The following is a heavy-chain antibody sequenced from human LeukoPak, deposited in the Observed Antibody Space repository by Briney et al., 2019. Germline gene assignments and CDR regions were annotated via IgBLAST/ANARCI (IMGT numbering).Heavy chain of an antibody. CDR3: ARSYYYDSSGYYYFFDY. CDR2: IIPIFGTA. Sequence: SVKVSCKASGGTFSSYAISWVRQAPGQGLEWMGGIIPIFGTANYARKFQGRVTITADESTSTAYMELSSLRSEDTAVYYCARSYYYDSSGYYYFFDYWGQGTLVTVSS. CDR1: GGTFSSYA. J-gene: IGHJ4*02. V-gene: IGHV1-69*13. D-gene: IGHD3-22*01.